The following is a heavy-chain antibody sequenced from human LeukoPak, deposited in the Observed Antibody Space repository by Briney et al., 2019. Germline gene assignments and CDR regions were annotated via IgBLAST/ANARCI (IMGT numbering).Heavy chain of an antibody. CDR3: ARNYNDYNNWFDP. Sequence: SQTLSLTCTVSGGSISSGGYYWSWIRQHPGKGLEWIGYIYDSGSTYYNPSLKSRVTISVDTSKNQFSLKLSSVTAADTAVYYCARNYNDYNNWFDPWGQGTLVTVSS. CDR2: IYDSGST. D-gene: IGHD4-11*01. CDR1: GGSISSGGYY. V-gene: IGHV4-31*03. J-gene: IGHJ5*02.